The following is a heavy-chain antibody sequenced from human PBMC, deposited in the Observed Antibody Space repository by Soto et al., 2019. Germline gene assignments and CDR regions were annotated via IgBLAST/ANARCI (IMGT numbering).Heavy chain of an antibody. CDR1: GFTFSDHY. CDR3: TRGLLGGAPSYTFHGMDV. D-gene: IGHD1-26*01. V-gene: IGHV3-72*01. Sequence: EVQLVESGGGLVQPGGSLRLSCAASGFTFSDHYMDWVRQAPGKGLEWVARSRNRVNSHTTEYAASVKGRFTISRDESNSSLYLQMNSLKIGDTAVYYCTRGLLGGAPSYTFHGMDVWGQGTMVTVSS. CDR2: SRNRVNSHTT. J-gene: IGHJ6*01.